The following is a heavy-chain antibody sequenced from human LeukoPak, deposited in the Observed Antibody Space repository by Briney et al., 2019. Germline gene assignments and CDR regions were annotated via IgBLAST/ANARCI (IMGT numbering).Heavy chain of an antibody. CDR3: ARDLGCSGGSCYSPSFWFDP. Sequence: ASVKVSCKASGGTFSSYAISWVRQAPGQGLEWMGGIIPIFGTANYAQKFQGRVTITVDESTSTAYMELSSLRSEDTAVYYCARDLGCSGGSCYSPSFWFDPWGQGTLVTVSS. J-gene: IGHJ5*02. V-gene: IGHV1-69*01. CDR1: GGTFSSYA. D-gene: IGHD2-15*01. CDR2: IIPIFGTA.